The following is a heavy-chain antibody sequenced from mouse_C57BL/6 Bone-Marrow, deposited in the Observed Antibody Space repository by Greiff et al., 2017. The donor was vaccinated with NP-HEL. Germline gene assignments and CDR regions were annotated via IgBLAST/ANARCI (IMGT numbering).Heavy chain of an antibody. CDR2: ISYDGSN. D-gene: IGHD1-1*01. CDR3: ARDYGSSFDYFDY. V-gene: IGHV3-6*01. Sequence: VQLQQSGPGLVKPSQSLSLTCSVTGYSITSGYYWHWIRQFPGTKLEWMGYISYDGSNNYNPSLKNRISITRDTSKNQFFLKLNSVTTEDTATYYCARDYGSSFDYFDYWGQGTTLTVSS. CDR1: GYSITSGYY. J-gene: IGHJ2*01.